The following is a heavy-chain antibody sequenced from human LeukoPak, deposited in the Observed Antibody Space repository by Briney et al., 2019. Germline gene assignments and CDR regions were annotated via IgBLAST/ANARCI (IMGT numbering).Heavy chain of an antibody. Sequence: SVKVSCKASGGTFSSYAISWVRQAPGQGLEWMGRIIPIFGTANYAQKFQGRVTITTDESTSTAYMELSSLRSEDTAVYYCAREITIFGVVQRFDYWGQGTLVTVTS. V-gene: IGHV1-69*05. J-gene: IGHJ4*02. CDR3: AREITIFGVVQRFDY. D-gene: IGHD3-3*01. CDR1: GGTFSSYA. CDR2: IIPIFGTA.